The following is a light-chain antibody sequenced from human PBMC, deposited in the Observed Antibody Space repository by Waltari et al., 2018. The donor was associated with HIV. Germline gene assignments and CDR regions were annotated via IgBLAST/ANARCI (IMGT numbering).Light chain of an antibody. J-gene: IGLJ1*01. Sequence: QSALTQPASVSGSPGQSITISCTGTTSAVGGYNYVSWYQQHPGKAPKVMRFEVSDRPSGVSKRFSGSKSGNTASLTISGLQAEDEADYYCSSFTSSSTLIFGTGTKVTVL. CDR2: EVS. CDR1: TSAVGGYNY. V-gene: IGLV2-14*01. CDR3: SSFTSSSTLI.